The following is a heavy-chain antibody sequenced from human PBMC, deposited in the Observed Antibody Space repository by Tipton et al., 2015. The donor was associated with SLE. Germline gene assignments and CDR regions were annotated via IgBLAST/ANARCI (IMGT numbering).Heavy chain of an antibody. CDR3: AKSIVGATMYYGMDV. V-gene: IGHV1-18*01. CDR1: GYTFTSYG. CDR2: ISAYNGNT. Sequence: QSGAEVKKPGASVKVSCKASGYTFTSYGISWVRQAPGQGLEWMGWISAYNGNTNYAQKLQGRVTMTTDTSTSTAYMELRSLRSDDTAVYYCAKSIVGATMYYGMDVWGQGTTVTVSS. J-gene: IGHJ6*02. D-gene: IGHD1-26*01.